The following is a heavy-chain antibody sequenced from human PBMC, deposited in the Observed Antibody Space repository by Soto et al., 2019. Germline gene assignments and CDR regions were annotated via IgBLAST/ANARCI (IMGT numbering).Heavy chain of an antibody. CDR1: GFTFSNYS. Sequence: GESLKISCAASGFTFSNYSMNWVHQAPGKGLEWVSYISSSSSTIYYADSVKGRFTISRDNAKNSLYLQMNSLRAEDTAVYYCARGYCSGGSCYGDFDNWGQGTLVTVSS. CDR3: ARGYCSGGSCYGDFDN. D-gene: IGHD2-15*01. CDR2: ISSSSSTI. V-gene: IGHV3-48*01. J-gene: IGHJ4*02.